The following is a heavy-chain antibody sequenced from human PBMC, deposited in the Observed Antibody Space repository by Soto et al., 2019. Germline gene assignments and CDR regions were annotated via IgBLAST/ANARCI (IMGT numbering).Heavy chain of an antibody. D-gene: IGHD4-17*01. V-gene: IGHV3-48*02. CDR2: ISSSSSTI. CDR1: GFTFSSYS. CDR3: ARDYGDSDYYYGMDV. J-gene: IGHJ6*02. Sequence: EVQLVESGGVLVQPGGSLRLSCAASGFTFSSYSMNWVRQAPGKGLEWVSYISSSSSTIYYADSVKGRFTISRDNAKNSLYLQMNSLRDEDTAVYYCARDYGDSDYYYGMDVWGQGTTVTVSS.